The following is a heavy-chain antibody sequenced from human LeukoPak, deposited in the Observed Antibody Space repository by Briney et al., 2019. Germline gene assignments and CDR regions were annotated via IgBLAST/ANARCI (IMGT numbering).Heavy chain of an antibody. D-gene: IGHD3-22*01. J-gene: IGHJ4*02. CDR1: GGSFSGYY. CDR2: INHSGST. V-gene: IGHV4-34*01. Sequence: SETLSLTCAVYGGSFSGYYWSWIRQPPGKGLEWIGEINHSGSTNYNPSLKSRVTISVDTSKNQFSLKLSSVTAADTAVYYCAGDSSGYPNFGYWGQGTLVTVSS. CDR3: AGDSSGYPNFGY.